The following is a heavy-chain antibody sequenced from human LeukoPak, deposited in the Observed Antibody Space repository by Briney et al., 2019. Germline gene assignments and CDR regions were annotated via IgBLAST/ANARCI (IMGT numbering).Heavy chain of an antibody. Sequence: PGGSLRLSCAASGFSFNNYAMSWVRQAPGKGLEWVSAISTTGGSTYYADSVKGRFTVSRDNSKNTLSLQMDSPRVEDTALYYCAKDWTTVVTPKGYYLDSWGQGTLVTVSS. V-gene: IGHV3-23*01. D-gene: IGHD4-23*01. J-gene: IGHJ4*02. CDR1: GFSFNNYA. CDR2: ISTTGGST. CDR3: AKDWTTVVTPKGYYLDS.